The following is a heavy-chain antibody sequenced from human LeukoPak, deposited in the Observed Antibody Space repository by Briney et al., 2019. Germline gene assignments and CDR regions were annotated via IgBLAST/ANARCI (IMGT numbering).Heavy chain of an antibody. CDR1: GFTFSSYA. D-gene: IGHD3-10*01. CDR2: ISGSGGST. Sequence: GGSLRLSCAASGFTFSSYAMSWVRQAPGKGLEWVSAISGSGGSTYYADSVKGRFTISRDNSKNTLYLQMNSLRAEDTAVYYCAKDRGHYYGSGSYSPRYYYYYGMDVWGQGTTDTVSS. V-gene: IGHV3-23*01. J-gene: IGHJ6*02. CDR3: AKDRGHYYGSGSYSPRYYYYYGMDV.